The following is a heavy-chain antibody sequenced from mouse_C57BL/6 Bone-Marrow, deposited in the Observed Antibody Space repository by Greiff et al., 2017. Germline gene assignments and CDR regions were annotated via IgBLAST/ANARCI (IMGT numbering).Heavy chain of an antibody. CDR2: ISSGSSTI. D-gene: IGHD2-1*01. CDR1: GFTFSDYG. CDR3: ARPGGNPFAY. Sequence: EVKVVESGGGLVKPGGSLKLSCAASGFTFSDYGMHWVRQAPEKGLEWVAYISSGSSTIYYADTVKGRFTISRDNAKNTLFLQMTSLRSEDTAMXYCARPGGNPFAYWGQGTLVTVSA. J-gene: IGHJ3*01. V-gene: IGHV5-17*01.